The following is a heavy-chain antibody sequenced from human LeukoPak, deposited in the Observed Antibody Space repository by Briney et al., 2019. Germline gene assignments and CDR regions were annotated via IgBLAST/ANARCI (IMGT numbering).Heavy chain of an antibody. V-gene: IGHV4-59*01. CDR1: GGSMSSYY. Sequence: SSETLSLTCTVSGGSMSSYYWSWIRQPPGKGLEWIGYIYYSGSTNYNPSLKSRVTISVDTSKNQFSLKLSSVTAADTAVYYCARDSDGYYGSGSYWALDAFDIWGQGTMVTVSS. J-gene: IGHJ3*02. D-gene: IGHD3-10*01. CDR3: ARDSDGYYGSGSYWALDAFDI. CDR2: IYYSGST.